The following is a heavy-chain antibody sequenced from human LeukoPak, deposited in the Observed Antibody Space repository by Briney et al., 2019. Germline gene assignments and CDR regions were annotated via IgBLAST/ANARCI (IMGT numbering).Heavy chain of an antibody. V-gene: IGHV3-30*03. J-gene: IGHJ4*02. CDR2: ISYDGSNK. D-gene: IGHD6-13*01. CDR3: AQLSSWSSQVDY. CDR1: GFTFSNYG. Sequence: GRSLRLSCAASGFTFSNYGMHWVRQAPGKGLEWVAVISYDGSNKYYADSVKGRFTTSRDNSKNTLYLQMNSLRAEDTAVYYCAQLSSWSSQVDYWGQGTLVTVSS.